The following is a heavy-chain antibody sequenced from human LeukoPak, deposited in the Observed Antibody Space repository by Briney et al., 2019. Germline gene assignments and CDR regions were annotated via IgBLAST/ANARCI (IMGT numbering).Heavy chain of an antibody. J-gene: IGHJ4*02. D-gene: IGHD3-16*02. V-gene: IGHV3-21*01. CDR3: ARDQVTFGGVIVISKPDY. CDR1: GFTFSSYS. CDR2: ISSSSSYI. Sequence: PGGSLRLSCAASGFTFSSYSMNWVRQAPGKGLEWVSSISSSSSYIYYADSVKGRFTISRDNAKNSLYLQMNSLRAEDTAVYYCARDQVTFGGVIVISKPDYWGQGTLVTVSS.